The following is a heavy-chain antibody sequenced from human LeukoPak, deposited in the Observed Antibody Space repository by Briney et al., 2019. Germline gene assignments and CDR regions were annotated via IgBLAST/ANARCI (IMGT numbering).Heavy chain of an antibody. D-gene: IGHD6-13*01. CDR1: GGTFSSYA. V-gene: IGHV1-69*13. CDR3: ARGSTQQLDYYYYYGMDV. CDR2: IIPIFGTA. Sequence: SVKVSCTASGGTFSSYAISWVRQAPGQGLGWMGGIIPIFGTANYAQKFQGRVTITADESTSTAYMELSSLRSEDTAVYYCARGSTQQLDYYYYYGMDVWGQGTTVTVSS. J-gene: IGHJ6*02.